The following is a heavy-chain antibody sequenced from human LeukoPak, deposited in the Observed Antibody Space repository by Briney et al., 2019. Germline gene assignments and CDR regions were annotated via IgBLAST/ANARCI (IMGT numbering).Heavy chain of an antibody. CDR3: AGGWAVAGQGYYYGMDV. D-gene: IGHD6-19*01. CDR1: GDSVSSNNAA. Sequence: SQTLSLTCAISGDSVSSNNAAWNWIRQSPSRGLEWLGRTYYRSKWCNDYALSVKSRITINPDTSKNQFSLQLNSVTPDDTAVYYCAGGWAVAGQGYYYGMDVWGQGTTVTVSS. J-gene: IGHJ6*02. CDR2: TYYRSKWCN. V-gene: IGHV6-1*01.